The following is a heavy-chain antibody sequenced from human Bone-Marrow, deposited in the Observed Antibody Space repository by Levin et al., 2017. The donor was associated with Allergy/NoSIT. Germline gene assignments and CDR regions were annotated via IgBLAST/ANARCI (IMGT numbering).Heavy chain of an antibody. J-gene: IGHJ4*02. V-gene: IGHV3-15*01. CDR1: GFSLSNSW. CDR2: ISTKSDGSAT. D-gene: IGHD5-24*01. Sequence: SCSASGFSLSNSWMNWVRQVPGKGLEWVARISTKSDGSATDYAAPVKGRFIISRDYSTNTLYLQMYSLKVEDTATYFCALQMQRWGQGDLVAVSS. CDR3: ALQMQR.